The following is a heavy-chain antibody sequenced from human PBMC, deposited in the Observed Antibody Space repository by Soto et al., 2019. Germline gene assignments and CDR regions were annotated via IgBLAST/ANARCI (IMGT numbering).Heavy chain of an antibody. J-gene: IGHJ4*02. Sequence: EVQLVESGGGLVKPGGSLRLSCAASGFSFSNAWMSWVRQAPGKGLEWVGRIKTRTDGGTTDYATPVKGRFTISRDDSKNTLFLQMNSLKTEDTAVYYCTTGTAVAIHNFDYWGQGTLVTVSS. CDR2: IKTRTDGGTT. D-gene: IGHD5-18*01. CDR1: GFSFSNAW. CDR3: TTGTAVAIHNFDY. V-gene: IGHV3-15*01.